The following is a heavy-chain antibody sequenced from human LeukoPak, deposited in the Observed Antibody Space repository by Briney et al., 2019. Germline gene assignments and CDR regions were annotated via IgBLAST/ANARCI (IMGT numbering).Heavy chain of an antibody. CDR3: ARRPYYYDSSDAFDI. J-gene: IGHJ3*02. CDR1: GYTFTGYY. Sequence: GASVKVSCKASGYTFTGYYMHWVRQAPGQGLEWMGWINPNSGGTNYAQKFQGRVTMTRDTSISTAYMELSSLRSEDTAVYYCARRPYYYDSSDAFDIWGQGTMVTVSS. CDR2: INPNSGGT. D-gene: IGHD3-22*01. V-gene: IGHV1-2*02.